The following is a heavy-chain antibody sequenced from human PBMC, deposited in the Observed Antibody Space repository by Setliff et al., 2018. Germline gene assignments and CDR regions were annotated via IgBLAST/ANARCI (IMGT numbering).Heavy chain of an antibody. Sequence: GGSLRLSCAASGFTFDDYVMSWVRQAPGKGLEWVSDINRNGGLIYYADSVKGRFTITRDNANHSLHLQMNSLRAEDTAVYFCARLALTGYDTSGYYYALDYYYYMDVWGKGTTVTVSS. CDR3: ARLALTGYDTSGYYYALDYYYYMDV. CDR1: GFTFDDYV. CDR2: INRNGGLI. J-gene: IGHJ6*03. V-gene: IGHV3-20*04. D-gene: IGHD3-22*01.